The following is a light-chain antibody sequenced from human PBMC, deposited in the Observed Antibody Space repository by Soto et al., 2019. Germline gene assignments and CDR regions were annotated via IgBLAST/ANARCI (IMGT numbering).Light chain of an antibody. J-gene: IGKJ1*01. CDR3: QQYNSWLWT. Sequence: EIALTQSPGTLSLSPGERATLSCRASQSVSSNLAWYQQKPGQAPRLLIYGASTRATGIPARFSGSGSGTEFTLTISSLQSEDSAVYYCQQYNSWLWTFGQGAKVDIK. CDR1: QSVSSN. V-gene: IGKV3-15*01. CDR2: GAS.